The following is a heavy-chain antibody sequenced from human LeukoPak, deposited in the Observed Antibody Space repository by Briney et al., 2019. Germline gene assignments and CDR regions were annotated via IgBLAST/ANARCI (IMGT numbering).Heavy chain of an antibody. Sequence: SLTLSLTCTVSGVSISSGDHYWSWIRQPPGKGLEWIGYISYSGSTYYNPSLKSRVTISVDTSKNQFSLKLSSVTAADTAVYYCARFGDTAMAYYFDYWGQGTLVTVSS. D-gene: IGHD5-18*01. CDR1: GVSISSGDHY. CDR3: ARFGDTAMAYYFDY. J-gene: IGHJ4*02. CDR2: ISYSGST. V-gene: IGHV4-30-4*08.